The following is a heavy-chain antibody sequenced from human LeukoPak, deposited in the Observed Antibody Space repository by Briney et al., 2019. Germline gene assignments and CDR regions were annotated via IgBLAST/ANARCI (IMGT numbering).Heavy chain of an antibody. D-gene: IGHD3-22*01. Sequence: PSETLSLTCTVSGASINTYYWSWIRQPPGKGLEWIGYIYYSGSTNYNPSLKSRVTISVDTSKNQFSLRLSSVTAADTAVYYCARHRYYYDSSGYYYQPWGQGTLVTVSS. J-gene: IGHJ5*02. CDR2: IYYSGST. CDR3: ARHRYYYDSSGYYYQP. V-gene: IGHV4-59*01. CDR1: GASINTYY.